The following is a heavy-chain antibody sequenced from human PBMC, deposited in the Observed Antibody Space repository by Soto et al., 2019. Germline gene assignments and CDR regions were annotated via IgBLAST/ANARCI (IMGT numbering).Heavy chain of an antibody. V-gene: IGHV3-30*18. CDR2: ISYDGRNK. CDR3: AKAPSSGYSPGYGMDV. CDR1: GFTFTDSG. J-gene: IGHJ6*02. D-gene: IGHD6-19*01. Sequence: PGGSLRLSCAASGFTFTDSGMHWVRQAPGEGPEWGAVISYDGRNKDYVDSVKGRFTISRDDSQNTVYLQMNSLRADDTAVYYCAKAPSSGYSPGYGMDVWGQGTTVTVSS.